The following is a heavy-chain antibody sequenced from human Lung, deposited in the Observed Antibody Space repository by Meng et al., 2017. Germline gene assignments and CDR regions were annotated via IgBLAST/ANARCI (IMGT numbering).Heavy chain of an antibody. Sequence: EVQLMESGGGLVHPGGSLRLSCAASGFTFTAFSMTWVRQAPGKGLEWVSTISSTGDSTFYPDPVKGRFIVSRDNSKNTLYLQMNSLRAEDTAIYYCAKEAAMASWGQGTLVTVSS. CDR1: GFTFTAFS. CDR3: AKEAAMAS. D-gene: IGHD5-18*01. CDR2: ISSTGDST. J-gene: IGHJ5*02. V-gene: IGHV3-23*01.